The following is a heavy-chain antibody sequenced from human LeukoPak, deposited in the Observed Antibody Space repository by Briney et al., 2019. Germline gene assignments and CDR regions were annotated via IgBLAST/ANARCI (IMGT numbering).Heavy chain of an antibody. CDR3: ARDRGYSGQSPFDY. V-gene: IGHV3-21*01. CDR1: GFTFSSFS. D-gene: IGHD5-12*01. Sequence: GGSLRLSCAASGFTFSSFSLNWVRQAPGKGLEWVSSISSSTTYINYADSVKGRFTISRDNAKNSLYLQMNSLRAEDTAVYYCARDRGYSGQSPFDYWGQGTLVTVSS. CDR2: ISSSTTYI. J-gene: IGHJ4*02.